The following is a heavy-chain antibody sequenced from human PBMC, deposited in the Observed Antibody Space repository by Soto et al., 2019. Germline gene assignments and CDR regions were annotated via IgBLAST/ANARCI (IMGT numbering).Heavy chain of an antibody. D-gene: IGHD2-2*01. CDR2: INAGNGNT. J-gene: IGHJ6*02. V-gene: IGHV1-3*01. CDR3: AREWGPAAPYYYYGMDV. CDR1: GYTFTSYA. Sequence: GSSVKVSCKASGYTFTSYAMHWVRQAPGQRLEWMGWINAGNGNTKYSQKFQGRVTITRDTSASTAYMELSSLRSEDTAVYYCAREWGPAAPYYYYGMDVCGQGNTVTGSS.